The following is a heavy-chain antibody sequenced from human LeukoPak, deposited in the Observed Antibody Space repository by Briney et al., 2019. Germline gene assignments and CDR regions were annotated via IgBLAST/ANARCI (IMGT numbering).Heavy chain of an antibody. Sequence: GGSLRLSCAASGFTFSSYGMSWVRQAPGKGLEWVSGISGSGGSTYYADSVKGRFTISRDNSKNTLYLQMNSLRAEDTAVYYCAKGGTTVTFFDYWGQGTLVTVSS. J-gene: IGHJ4*02. CDR3: AKGGTTVTFFDY. CDR2: ISGSGGST. V-gene: IGHV3-23*01. CDR1: GFTFSSYG. D-gene: IGHD4-17*01.